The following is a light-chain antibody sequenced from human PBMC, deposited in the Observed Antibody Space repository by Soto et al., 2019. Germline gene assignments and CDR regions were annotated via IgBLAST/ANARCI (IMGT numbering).Light chain of an antibody. V-gene: IGKV4-1*01. Sequence: DIVMTQSPDSLAVSLGERATINCKSSQNVLYSSNNKNYLAWYQHKPGQPPKLLIYWASTRESGVPARFSGSGSGTDFTLTISSLQAEDVAVYYCQQYYSTLLTFGGGTKVDIK. CDR1: QNVLYSSNNKNY. J-gene: IGKJ4*01. CDR2: WAS. CDR3: QQYYSTLLT.